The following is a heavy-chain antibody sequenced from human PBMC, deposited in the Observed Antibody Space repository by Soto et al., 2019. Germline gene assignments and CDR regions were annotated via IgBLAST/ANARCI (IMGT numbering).Heavy chain of an antibody. CDR2: ISAYNGNT. J-gene: IGHJ6*02. D-gene: IGHD3-3*01. Sequence: ASVKVSCKASGYTFTSYSISWVRQAPGQGLEWMGWISAYNGNTNYAQKLQGRVTMTTDTSTSTAYMELRSLRSDDTAVYYCARDFWSGYYSGYYYGMDVWGQGTTVTVSS. CDR3: ARDFWSGYYSGYYYGMDV. V-gene: IGHV1-18*04. CDR1: GYTFTSYS.